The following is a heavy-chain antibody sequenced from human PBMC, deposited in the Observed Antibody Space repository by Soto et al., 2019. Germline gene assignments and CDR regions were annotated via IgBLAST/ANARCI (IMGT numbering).Heavy chain of an antibody. CDR1: GYSFTSYW. CDR3: ARRSSSSWYHYGMDV. V-gene: IGHV5-10-1*01. D-gene: IGHD6-13*01. Sequence: LGESRKISCKGSGYSFTSYWISWVRQMPGKGLEWMGRIDPSDSYTNYSPSFQGHVTISADKSISTAYLQWSSLKASDTAMYYCARRSSSSWYHYGMDVWGQGTTVT. J-gene: IGHJ6*02. CDR2: IDPSDSYT.